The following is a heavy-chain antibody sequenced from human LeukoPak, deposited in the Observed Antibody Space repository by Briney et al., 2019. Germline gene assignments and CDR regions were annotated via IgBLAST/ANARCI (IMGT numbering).Heavy chain of an antibody. CDR3: AKASREYQLLADAFDI. Sequence: GGSLRLSCAASGFTFSSYSMNWVRQAPGKGLEWVSSISSSSSYIYYADSVKGRFTISRDNAKNSLYLQMNSLRAEDTAVYYCAKASREYQLLADAFDIWGQGTMVTVSS. CDR2: ISSSSSYI. V-gene: IGHV3-21*01. CDR1: GFTFSSYS. D-gene: IGHD2-2*01. J-gene: IGHJ3*02.